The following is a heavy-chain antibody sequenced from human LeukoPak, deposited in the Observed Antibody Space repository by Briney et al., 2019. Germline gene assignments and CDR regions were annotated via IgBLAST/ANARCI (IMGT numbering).Heavy chain of an antibody. CDR2: IIPIFGTA. Sequence: SVKVSCKASGNTFSSYPISWVRQAPGQGLEWMGGIIPIFGTANYAQKFQGRVTITTDESTSTAYMELSSLRSEDTAVYYCARGRIAAAGGGSYFDYWGQGTLVTVSS. D-gene: IGHD6-13*01. CDR1: GNTFSSYP. J-gene: IGHJ4*02. V-gene: IGHV1-69*05. CDR3: ARGRIAAAGGGSYFDY.